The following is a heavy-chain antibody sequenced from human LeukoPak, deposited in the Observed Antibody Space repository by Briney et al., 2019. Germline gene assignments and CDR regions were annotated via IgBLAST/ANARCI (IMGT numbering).Heavy chain of an antibody. Sequence: SQTLSLTCAVSGGSISSGGYYWSWIRQHPGKGLEWIGYVDYSGSTYYNAYLKSRVTIAVDTSKNQISLTLSSVNAADTDVYYCARDILSPTISISPGLHDAFDIWGQGTMVTVSS. CDR3: ARDILSPTISISPGLHDAFDI. D-gene: IGHD3-3*02. CDR1: GGSISSGGYY. J-gene: IGHJ3*02. V-gene: IGHV4-31*11. CDR2: VDYSGST.